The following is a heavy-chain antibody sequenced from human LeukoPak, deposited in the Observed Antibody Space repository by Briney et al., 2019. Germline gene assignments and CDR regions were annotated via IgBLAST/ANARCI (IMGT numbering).Heavy chain of an antibody. J-gene: IGHJ4*02. CDR1: GFTFSNYA. D-gene: IGHD4-23*01. Sequence: PGGSLRLSCAASGFTFSNYAMRWVRQAPGKGLECVSGISGSGDISYYIDSVKGRFTISRDNSKNTLYLQMNSLRVEDTAVYYCAKQPSTVVTQSTRFDYWGQGNLVIVSS. CDR2: ISGSGDIS. CDR3: AKQPSTVVTQSTRFDY. V-gene: IGHV3-23*01.